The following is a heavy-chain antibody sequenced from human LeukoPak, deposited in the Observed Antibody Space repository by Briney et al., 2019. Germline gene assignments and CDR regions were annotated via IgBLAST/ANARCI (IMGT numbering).Heavy chain of an antibody. Sequence: SETLSLTCTVSGGSINSGDYHWKWIRQPPGKGLEWIGYIYYNGRTFYNPSLKSRVTISIDTSKNQFSLKLSSVAAADTAVYYCVVYIWGSYRHSASWGQGTLVTVSS. CDR3: VVYIWGSYRHSAS. J-gene: IGHJ5*02. D-gene: IGHD3-16*02. CDR1: GGSINSGDYH. CDR2: IYYNGRT. V-gene: IGHV4-30-4*01.